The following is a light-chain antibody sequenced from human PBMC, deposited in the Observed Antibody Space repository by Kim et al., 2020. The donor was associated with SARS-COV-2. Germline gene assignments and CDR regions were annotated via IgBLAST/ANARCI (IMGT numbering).Light chain of an antibody. CDR2: GKN. V-gene: IGLV3-19*01. J-gene: IGLJ2*01. CDR3: NSRDSSGNHVV. Sequence: SSELTQDPAVSVALGQTVRITCQGDSLRSYYASWYQQKPGQAPILVIYGKNNRPSGIPDRFSGSSSGNTASSTITGAQAEDVADYYCNSRDSSGNHVVFG. CDR1: SLRSYY.